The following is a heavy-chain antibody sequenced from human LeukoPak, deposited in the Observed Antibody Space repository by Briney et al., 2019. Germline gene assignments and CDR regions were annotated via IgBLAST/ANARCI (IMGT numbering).Heavy chain of an antibody. J-gene: IGHJ4*01. D-gene: IGHD3-22*01. Sequence: SGGSLRLSCAASGFTFSSYNMNWVRQAPGKGLEWVSSISTSSSYIYYADSLKGRFTISRDNAKKSLYLQMNSLRPDDTALYYCSTDPRLLLYWGHGTLVTVSS. CDR3: STDPRLLLY. CDR1: GFTFSSYN. V-gene: IGHV3-21*04. CDR2: ISTSSSYI.